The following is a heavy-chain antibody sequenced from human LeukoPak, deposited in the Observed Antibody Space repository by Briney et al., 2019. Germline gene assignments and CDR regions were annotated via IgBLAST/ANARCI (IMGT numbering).Heavy chain of an antibody. D-gene: IGHD2-2*01. Sequence: PGGSLSPSGPASEFTFGTYWMSWVRRARGRGRGGVANIKQDGIDKFYVDFVKGRFTISRDNAKNSMYLQMNSLRAEDTAVYYCARVLPVASRDYWGQGTLVTVSS. V-gene: IGHV3-7*01. CDR3: ARVLPVASRDY. J-gene: IGHJ4*02. CDR2: IKQDGIDK. CDR1: EFTFGTYW.